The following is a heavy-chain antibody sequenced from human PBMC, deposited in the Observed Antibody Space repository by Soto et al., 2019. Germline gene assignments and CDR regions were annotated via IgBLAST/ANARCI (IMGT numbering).Heavy chain of an antibody. V-gene: IGHV3-9*01. CDR3: AKVAPLYGDYGFDY. D-gene: IGHD4-17*01. CDR1: GFTFDDYA. CDR2: ISWNSGSI. J-gene: IGHJ4*02. Sequence: EVQLVESGGGLVQPGRSLRLSCAASGFTFDDYAMHWVRQAPGKGLEWVSGISWNSGSIGSADSVKGRFTISRDNAKNSLYLQMNSLRAEDTALYYCAKVAPLYGDYGFDYWGQGTLVTVSS.